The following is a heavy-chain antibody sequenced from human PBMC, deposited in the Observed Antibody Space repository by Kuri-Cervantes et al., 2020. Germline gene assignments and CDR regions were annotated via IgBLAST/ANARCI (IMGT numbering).Heavy chain of an antibody. D-gene: IGHD3-16*02. CDR3: ARQGYDYVWGSYRSFDY. Sequence: ASVKVSCKASGYTFTSYDINWVRQATGQGLEWMGWMNPNSGNTNYAQKLQGRVTMTTDTSTSTAYMELRSLRSDDTAVYSCARQGYDYVWGSYRSFDYWGQGTLVTVSS. V-gene: IGHV1-18*01. J-gene: IGHJ4*02. CDR2: MNPNSGNT. CDR1: GYTFTSYD.